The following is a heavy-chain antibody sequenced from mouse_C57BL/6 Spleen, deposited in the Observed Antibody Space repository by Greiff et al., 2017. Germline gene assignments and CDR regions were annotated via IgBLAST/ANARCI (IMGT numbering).Heavy chain of an antibody. V-gene: IGHV7-3*01. D-gene: IGHD1-1*01. CDR1: GFTFTDYY. Sequence: DVNVVVSGGGLVQPGGSLSLSCAASGFTFTDYYMSWVRQPPGKALEWLGFIRNKANGYTTEYSASVKGRFTISRDNSQSILYLQMNARRAEDSATYYCARCACSSSYGFAYGGQGTLVTVSA. CDR3: ARCACSSSYGFAY. J-gene: IGHJ3*01. CDR2: IRNKANGYTT.